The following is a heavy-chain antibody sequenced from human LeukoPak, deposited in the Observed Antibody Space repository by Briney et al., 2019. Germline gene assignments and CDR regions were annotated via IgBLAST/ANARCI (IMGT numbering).Heavy chain of an antibody. D-gene: IGHD6-19*01. Sequence: GGSLRLSCAASGFTFSSYWMHWVRQAPGKGLVWVSRINSDGSRTSYADSVKGRFTISRDNAKNTLYLQMNSLRAEDTAVYYCAREVRIAVAGYIDYWGQGTLVTVSS. CDR2: INSDGSRT. CDR3: AREVRIAVAGYIDY. CDR1: GFTFSSYW. J-gene: IGHJ4*02. V-gene: IGHV3-74*01.